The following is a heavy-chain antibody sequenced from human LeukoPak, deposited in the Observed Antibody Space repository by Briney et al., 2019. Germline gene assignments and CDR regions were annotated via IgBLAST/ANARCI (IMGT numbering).Heavy chain of an antibody. CDR2: IRYDGSNK. D-gene: IGHD6-19*01. J-gene: IGHJ4*02. CDR1: GFTFSSYG. V-gene: IGHV3-30*02. Sequence: GGSLRLSCAASGFTFSSYGMHWVRQAPGKGLEWVAFIRYDGSNKYYADSVKGRFTISRDNSKNTLYLQMNSLRAEDTAVYYCAKGGGQWLAPGDYWGQGTLVTVSS. CDR3: AKGGGQWLAPGDY.